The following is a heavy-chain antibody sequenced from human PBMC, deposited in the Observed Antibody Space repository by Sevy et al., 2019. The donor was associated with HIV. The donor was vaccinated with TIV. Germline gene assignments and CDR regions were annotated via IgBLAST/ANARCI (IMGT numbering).Heavy chain of an antibody. CDR1: GYSISSGYY. J-gene: IGHJ4*02. Sequence: SETLSLTCAVSGYSISSGYYWGWIRQPPGKGLEWIGSIYHSGSTYYNPSLKSRVTISVDTSKNQFSLKLSSVTAADTAVYYCARGVRAGTEYYFDYWGQGTLVTVSS. CDR2: IYHSGST. CDR3: ARGVRAGTEYYFDY. V-gene: IGHV4-38-2*01. D-gene: IGHD1-1*01.